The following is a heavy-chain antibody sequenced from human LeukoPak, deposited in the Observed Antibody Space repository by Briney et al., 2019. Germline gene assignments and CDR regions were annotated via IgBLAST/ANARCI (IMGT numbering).Heavy chain of an antibody. Sequence: SQTLSLTCAISGDSVSSNSTACNWIRQSPSRGLGWLGRTYYRSKWYSDYAVSVKSRITINPDTSKNQLSLQLNSVTPEDTAVYYCVRGGQGDGYSADEAFDIWGQGTMVTVSS. J-gene: IGHJ3*02. CDR1: GDSVSSNSTA. CDR3: VRGGQGDGYSADEAFDI. V-gene: IGHV6-1*01. CDR2: TYYRSKWYS. D-gene: IGHD5-24*01.